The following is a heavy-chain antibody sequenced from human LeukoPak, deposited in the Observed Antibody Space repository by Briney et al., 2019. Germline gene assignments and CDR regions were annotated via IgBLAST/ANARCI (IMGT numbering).Heavy chain of an antibody. V-gene: IGHV1-8*01. D-gene: IGHD6-13*01. CDR2: MNPNSGNT. J-gene: IGHJ4*02. Sequence: GASVKVSCKASGYTFTSYDINWVRQATGQGLEWMGWMNPNSGNTGYAQKFQGRVTMTRDTSISTAYMELSSLRSEDTAVYYCARAVLGYGSSWYVEGPYYFDYWGQGTLVTVSS. CDR1: GYTFTSYD. CDR3: ARAVLGYGSSWYVEGPYYFDY.